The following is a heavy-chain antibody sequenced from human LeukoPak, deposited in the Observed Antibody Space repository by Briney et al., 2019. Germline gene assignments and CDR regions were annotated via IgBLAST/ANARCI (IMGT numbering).Heavy chain of an antibody. D-gene: IGHD3-9*01. CDR1: GGSISSSTYY. Sequence: SETLSLTCTVSGGSISSSTYYWGWIRQPPGKGLEWIGSIYYSGSTYYNPSLKSRVTISVDTSKNQFSLKLSSVTAADTAVYYCARTDILTGRDFDYWGQGTLVTVSS. J-gene: IGHJ4*02. V-gene: IGHV4-39*07. CDR2: IYYSGST. CDR3: ARTDILTGRDFDY.